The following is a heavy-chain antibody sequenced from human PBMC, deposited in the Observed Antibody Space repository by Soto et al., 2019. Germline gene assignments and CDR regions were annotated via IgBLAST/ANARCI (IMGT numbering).Heavy chain of an antibody. V-gene: IGHV4-59*08. D-gene: IGHD3-16*02. CDR2: IYYSGST. CDR1: GGSISSYY. CDR3: TRSAISPSGGLIGPFDY. J-gene: IGHJ4*02. Sequence: PSETLSLTCTVSGGSISSYYWSWIRQPPGKGLEWIGYIYYSGSTNYNPSLKSRVTISVDTSKNQFSLKLSSVTAADTAVYYCTRSAISPSGGLIGPFDYWGQGNLVTVSS.